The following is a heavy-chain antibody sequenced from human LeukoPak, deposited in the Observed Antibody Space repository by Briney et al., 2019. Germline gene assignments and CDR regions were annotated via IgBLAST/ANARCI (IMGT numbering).Heavy chain of an antibody. CDR3: ARDPGPYHYDSSGYYPFDY. J-gene: IGHJ4*02. Sequence: ASVKVSCKASGYTFTSYGISWVRQAPGQGLEWMGWISAYNGNTNYAQKLQDRVTITTDTSTSTAYMELRSLKSDDTAVYYCARDPGPYHYDSSGYYPFDYWGQGTLVTVSS. V-gene: IGHV1-18*01. CDR1: GYTFTSYG. D-gene: IGHD3-22*01. CDR2: ISAYNGNT.